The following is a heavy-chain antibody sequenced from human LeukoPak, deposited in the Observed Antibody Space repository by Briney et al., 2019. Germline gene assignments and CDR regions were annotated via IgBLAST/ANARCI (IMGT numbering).Heavy chain of an antibody. Sequence: SETLSLTCAVYGGSFSGYYWSWIRQPPGKGLEWIGEINHSGSTNYNPSLKSRVTISVDTSKNQFSLKLSSVTAADTAVYYCARRAAGIGLDYWGQGTLVTVSS. CDR2: INHSGST. J-gene: IGHJ4*02. CDR3: ARRAAGIGLDY. CDR1: GGSFSGYY. V-gene: IGHV4-34*01. D-gene: IGHD6-13*01.